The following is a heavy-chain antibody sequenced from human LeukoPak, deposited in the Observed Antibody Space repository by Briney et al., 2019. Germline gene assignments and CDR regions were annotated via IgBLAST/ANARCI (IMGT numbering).Heavy chain of an antibody. V-gene: IGHV6-1*01. CDR2: TYFRAKWFN. J-gene: IGHJ4*02. CDR1: GDSVSGNSAS. Sequence: SQTLSLTCAISGDSVSGNSASWNWIRQPPSRGLEWLGRTYFRAKWFNEYADSVKSRITINPDTSKNQFSLHLTSVTAEDTAVYYCAREAGSSWFFGRFDYWGQGSLVTVSS. D-gene: IGHD6-13*01. CDR3: AREAGSSWFFGRFDY.